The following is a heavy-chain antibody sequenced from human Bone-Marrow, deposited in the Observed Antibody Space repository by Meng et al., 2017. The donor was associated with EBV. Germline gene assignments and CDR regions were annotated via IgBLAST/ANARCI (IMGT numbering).Heavy chain of an antibody. D-gene: IGHD5-18*01. CDR2: IYYSGST. Sequence: QVHLQGAGPGLVRPSETLSRTCTVSGGSVSSGSYYWSWIRQPPGKGLEWIGYIYYSGSTNYNPSLKSRVTISVDTSKNQFSLKLSSVTAADTAVYYCARDNVDTAMVPHWGQGTLVTVSS. V-gene: IGHV4-61*01. J-gene: IGHJ4*02. CDR1: GGSVSSGSYY. CDR3: ARDNVDTAMVPH.